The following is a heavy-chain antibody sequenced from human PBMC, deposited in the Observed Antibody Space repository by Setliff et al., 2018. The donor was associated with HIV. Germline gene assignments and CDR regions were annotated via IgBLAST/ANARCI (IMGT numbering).Heavy chain of an antibody. J-gene: IGHJ2*01. D-gene: IGHD1-26*01. CDR1: GGSLSGYY. Sequence: SETLSLTCTVYGGSLSGYYWNWVRQPPGKGLEWIGEINHNENSNCSPSLKSRVTISVDTSKNQFSLKLSSVTAADTAVYYCARAFANSGAYRGYWYFDLWGRGTLVTVSS. CDR2: INHNENS. CDR3: ARAFANSGAYRGYWYFDL. V-gene: IGHV4-34*01.